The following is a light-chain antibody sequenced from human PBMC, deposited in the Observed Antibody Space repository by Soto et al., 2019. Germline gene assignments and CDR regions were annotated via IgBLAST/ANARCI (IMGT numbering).Light chain of an antibody. J-gene: IGKJ2*01. Sequence: AIQLTQSPSSLSASVGDRVTITCRASQGISSALAWYQQKPGKAPKLLIYDASSLESGVPSRFGGSGSGTYFTLTISSLQPEDFATYYCQQFNSYPQTFGQGTKLEIK. CDR2: DAS. CDR3: QQFNSYPQT. V-gene: IGKV1-13*02. CDR1: QGISSA.